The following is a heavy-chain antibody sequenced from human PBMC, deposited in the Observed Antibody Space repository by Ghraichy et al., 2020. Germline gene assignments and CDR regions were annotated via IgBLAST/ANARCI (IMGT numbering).Heavy chain of an antibody. CDR2: IGAYSDNT. CDR3: ARAGESTWHNYGLDV. D-gene: IGHD2/OR15-2a*01. Sequence: ASGKVSCKASGYTFTGYGITWVRQAPGQGLEWMGWIGAYSDNTNYARKLQGRVTMTPDTSTTTAYMELRTLRSDDTAVYYCARAGESTWHNYGLDVWGQGTTVTVSS. J-gene: IGHJ6*02. CDR1: GYTFTGYG. V-gene: IGHV1-18*01.